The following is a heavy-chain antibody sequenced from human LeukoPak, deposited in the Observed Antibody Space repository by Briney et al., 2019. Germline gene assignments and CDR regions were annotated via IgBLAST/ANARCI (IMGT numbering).Heavy chain of an antibody. V-gene: IGHV4-31*03. J-gene: IGHJ4*02. D-gene: IGHD6-6*01. Sequence: SETLSLTCTVSGGSISRGGYYWSWVREHPGKCLESIGYIYYSGSAYYNPSLKIRVTISVDTSKNQFYMQLSSVTAVDKAVYFCARVGSIAVRHVDYWAQGTLVTVSS. CDR2: IYYSGSA. CDR3: ARVGSIAVRHVDY. CDR1: GGSISRGGYY.